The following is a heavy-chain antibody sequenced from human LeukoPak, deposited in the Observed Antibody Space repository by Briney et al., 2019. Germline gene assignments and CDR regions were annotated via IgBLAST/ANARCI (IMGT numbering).Heavy chain of an antibody. V-gene: IGHV3-7*04. Sequence: GGSLRLSYVASGFPFSSYWMTWVRQAPGKGLEWVANIKQDGSKKSYVDSVKGRFTISRDNAKNSLYLQMNSLRAEDTAIYYCTRVGYIDEGIDYWGQGTLVNVSS. J-gene: IGHJ4*02. CDR3: TRVGYIDEGIDY. CDR2: IKQDGSKK. CDR1: GFPFSSYW. D-gene: IGHD5-24*01.